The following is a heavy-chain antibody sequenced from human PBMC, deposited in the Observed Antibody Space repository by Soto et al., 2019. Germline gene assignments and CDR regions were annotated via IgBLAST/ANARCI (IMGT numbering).Heavy chain of an antibody. CDR3: ARVGPWVPYYYDSSPYTFENWFDP. J-gene: IGHJ5*02. CDR2: IYHVGST. D-gene: IGHD3-22*01. V-gene: IGHV4-38-2*01. Sequence: PSETLSLTCAVSGYSISSGYYWGWLRQPPGKGLEWIGSIYHVGSTYYNPSLNSRVTLSIDMTNNHVSLILNSVTDADTAVYYCARVGPWVPYYYDSSPYTFENWFDPWGQGTMVTVSS. CDR1: GYSISSGYY.